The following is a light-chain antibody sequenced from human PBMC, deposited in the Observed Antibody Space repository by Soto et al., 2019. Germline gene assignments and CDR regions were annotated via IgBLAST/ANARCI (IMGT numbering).Light chain of an antibody. CDR1: QSISDS. CDR2: GAS. CDR3: QQYDGYSRT. J-gene: IGKJ1*01. Sequence: DIQMTQSPSTLSASVGDRVTITCRASQSISDSLAWYQQKPGKAPYLLISGASSLERGVPSGFSGSGSATEFTLTISSMQPDDFATYYCQQYDGYSRTFGQGTKVEIK. V-gene: IGKV1-5*01.